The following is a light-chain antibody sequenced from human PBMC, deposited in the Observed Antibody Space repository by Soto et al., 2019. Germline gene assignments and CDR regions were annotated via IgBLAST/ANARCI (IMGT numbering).Light chain of an antibody. CDR2: STS. V-gene: IGKV1-9*01. CDR3: QHLNTYLIT. J-gene: IGKJ5*01. Sequence: DIQLSQSPSFLSASVGYRFTITCRASQDISGFLAWYQQKPGKAPKLXIYSTSTLETGVPSRFSGSASGTEFTLTISSMQPEDFATYYCQHLNTYLITFGQGTRL. CDR1: QDISGF.